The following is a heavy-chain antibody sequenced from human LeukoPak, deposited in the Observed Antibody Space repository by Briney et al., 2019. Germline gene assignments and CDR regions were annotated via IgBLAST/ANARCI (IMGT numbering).Heavy chain of an antibody. D-gene: IGHD2-15*01. J-gene: IGHJ3*02. CDR1: GFTFSSYA. Sequence: RGSLRLSCAASGFTFSSYAMHWVRQAPGKGLEWVAVISYDGSNKYYADSVKGRFTISRDNSKNTLYLQMNSLRAEDTAVYYCAREDRLHDAFDIWGQGTMVTVSS. V-gene: IGHV3-30-3*01. CDR3: AREDRLHDAFDI. CDR2: ISYDGSNK.